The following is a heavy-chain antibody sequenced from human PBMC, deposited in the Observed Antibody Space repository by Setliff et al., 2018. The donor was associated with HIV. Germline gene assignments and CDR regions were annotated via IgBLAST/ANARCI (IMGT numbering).Heavy chain of an antibody. Sequence: ASVKVSCKASGGTFSNYAISWVRQAPGQGLEWMARIIPIFRTTNYAQKFQGRVTITADKSTTTAYMDLSSLRYEDTAVYYCAAGYSYELLSSCYFDYWGQGTLVTVSS. CDR3: AAGYSYELLSSCYFDY. CDR2: IIPIFRTT. J-gene: IGHJ4*02. V-gene: IGHV1-69*06. D-gene: IGHD5-18*01. CDR1: GGTFSNYA.